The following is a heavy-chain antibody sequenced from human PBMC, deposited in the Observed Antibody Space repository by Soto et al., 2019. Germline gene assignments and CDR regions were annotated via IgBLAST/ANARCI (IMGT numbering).Heavy chain of an antibody. J-gene: IGHJ6*03. CDR1: GYTFTGYY. Sequence: QVQLVQSGAEVKKPGASVKVSCKASGYTFTGYYMHWVRQAPGQGLEWMGWINPNSGGPNYAQNFQGWVTMTRETSISTAYKELSRLRSDGTAVYYCARGRAYYYYYMDVWGKGTTVTVSS. CDR2: INPNSGGP. CDR3: ARGRAYYYYYMDV. V-gene: IGHV1-2*04. D-gene: IGHD3-10*01.